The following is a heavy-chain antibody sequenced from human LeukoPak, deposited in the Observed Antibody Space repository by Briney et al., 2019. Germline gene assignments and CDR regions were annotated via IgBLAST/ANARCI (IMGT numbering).Heavy chain of an antibody. J-gene: IGHJ3*02. CDR1: GGSISSSSYY. D-gene: IGHD3-16*02. CDR3: ARRVSSAFDI. V-gene: IGHV4-39*01. Sequence: PSETLSLTCTVSGGSISSSSYYWGWIRQPPGKGLEWIGSIYYSGSTYYNPSPKSRVTISVDTSKNQFSLKLSSVTAADTAVYYCARRVSSAFDIWGQGTMVTVSS. CDR2: IYYSGST.